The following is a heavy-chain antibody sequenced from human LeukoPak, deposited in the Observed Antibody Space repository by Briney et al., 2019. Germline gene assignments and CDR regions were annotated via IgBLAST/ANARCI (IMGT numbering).Heavy chain of an antibody. Sequence: GGSLSLSCAGSGFIFTPYNFHWVRQAPGKGPEWVAVISFDGNYEFYADSVKGRVTMSRDNSKMTVHLQLSSLRVEDTAVYYCARDDKGYAEADARVPAYWGPGTQVIVSA. V-gene: IGHV3-30*04. D-gene: IGHD5-18*01. CDR2: ISFDGNYE. CDR3: ARDDKGYAEADARVPAY. CDR1: GFIFTPYN. J-gene: IGHJ4*02.